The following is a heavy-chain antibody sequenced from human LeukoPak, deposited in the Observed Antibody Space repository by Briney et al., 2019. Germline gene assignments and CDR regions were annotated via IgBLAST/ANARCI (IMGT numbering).Heavy chain of an antibody. J-gene: IGHJ4*02. CDR2: IRSSSRTI. CDR3: AKFAQRYCSGGSCHPFDY. D-gene: IGHD2-15*01. V-gene: IGHV3-48*01. Sequence: GGSLRLSCAASGFTFSSYSMNWVRQAPGKGLEWVSYIRSSSRTIYYADSVKGRFTISRDNAKNSLFLQMNSLRAEDTAAYYCAKFAQRYCSGGSCHPFDYWGQGTLVAVSS. CDR1: GFTFSSYS.